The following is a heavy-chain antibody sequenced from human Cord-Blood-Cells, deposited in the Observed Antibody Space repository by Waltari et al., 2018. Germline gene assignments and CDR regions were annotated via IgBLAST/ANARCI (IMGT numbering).Heavy chain of an antibody. CDR1: GGSISSYY. V-gene: IGHV4-4*07. CDR3: ARDPTGSDALDI. J-gene: IGHJ3*02. Sequence: QVQLQESRPGLVKPSETLPLTCTAAGGSISSYYWSWIRQPAGKGLEWIGRIYTRGSSNYNPPLKGRVTMAVDTSKNQFSLKLGSVTAEDTAVYYCARDPTGSDALDIWGQGTMVTVSS. CDR2: IYTRGSS.